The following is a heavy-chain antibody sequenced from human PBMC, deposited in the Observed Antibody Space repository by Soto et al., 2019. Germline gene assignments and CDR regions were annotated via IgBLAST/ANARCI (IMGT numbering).Heavy chain of an antibody. J-gene: IGHJ4*01. CDR1: GFTFSSYD. V-gene: IGHV3-13*01. CDR3: ARGRSPLGIDY. CDR2: IGTAGDT. D-gene: IGHD7-27*01. Sequence: EVQLVESGGGLVQPGGSLRLSCAASGFTFSSYDMHWVRQATGKGLEWVSAIGTAGDTYYPGSVKGRFTISSENAKNSLYLQMNSLIAGDTAVYYCARGRSPLGIDYWGHVTLVTVSS.